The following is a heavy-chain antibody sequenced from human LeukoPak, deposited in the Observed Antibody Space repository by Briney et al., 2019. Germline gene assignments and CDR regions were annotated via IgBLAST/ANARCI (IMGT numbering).Heavy chain of an antibody. J-gene: IGHJ4*02. V-gene: IGHV7-4-1*02. D-gene: IGHD5-18*01. CDR1: GYTFTSYA. CDR2: INTNTGNP. Sequence: ASVKVSSKASGYTFTSYAMNWVRQAPGQGLEWMGWINTNTGNPTYAQGSTGRYVFSLDTSVSTAYLQISGLKADDTAVYYCGRDPRLGIRGYTYGYIDYWGQGTLVTVSS. CDR3: GRDPRLGIRGYTYGYIDY.